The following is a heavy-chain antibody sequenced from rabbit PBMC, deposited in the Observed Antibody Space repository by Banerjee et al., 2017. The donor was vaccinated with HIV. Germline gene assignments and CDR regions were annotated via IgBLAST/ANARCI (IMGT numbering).Heavy chain of an antibody. CDR2: IDPVFGIT. V-gene: IGHV1S47*01. CDR1: GFDFSSYG. Sequence: QEQLVESGGGLVQPGGSLKVSCKASGFDFSSYGVSWVRQAPGKGLEWIGYIDPVFGITYCASWVNGRFTISSHNAQNPLYLQLNSLTAADTATYFCVRVIPAYASSSGYSSDILWGPGTLVTVS. D-gene: IGHD1-1*01. CDR3: VRVIPAYASSSGYSSDIL. J-gene: IGHJ4*01.